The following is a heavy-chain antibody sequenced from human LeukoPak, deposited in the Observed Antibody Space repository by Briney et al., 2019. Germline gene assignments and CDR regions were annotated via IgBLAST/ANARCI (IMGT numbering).Heavy chain of an antibody. CDR3: ARGRVKMATINYFDY. Sequence: SVKVSCKASGGTFSSYAISWVRQAPGQGLEWMGGIIPTFGTANYAQKFQGRVTITTDESTRTAYMELSSLRSEDTAVYYCARGRVKMATINYFDYWGQGTLVTVSS. CDR2: IIPTFGTA. J-gene: IGHJ4*02. CDR1: GGTFSSYA. D-gene: IGHD5-24*01. V-gene: IGHV1-69*05.